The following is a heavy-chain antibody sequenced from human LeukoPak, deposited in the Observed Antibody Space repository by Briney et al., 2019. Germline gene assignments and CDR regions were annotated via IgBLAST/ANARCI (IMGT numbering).Heavy chain of an antibody. V-gene: IGHV4-61*02. CDR3: ARVTSRLGWFDP. J-gene: IGHJ5*02. D-gene: IGHD1-14*01. CDR1: GDSVSSPNSY. Sequence: PSQTLSLTCTVSGDSVSSPNSYWTWIRQPAGKGLEWIGRIYSKGATNYNPSLKSRITISLDTSKNQLSLQLISVTAADTAVYYCARVTSRLGWFDPWGQGTLVTVSS. CDR2: IYSKGAT.